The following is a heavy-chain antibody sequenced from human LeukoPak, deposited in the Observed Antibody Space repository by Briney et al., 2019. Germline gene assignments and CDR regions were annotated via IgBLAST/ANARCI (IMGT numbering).Heavy chain of an antibody. V-gene: IGHV4-4*07. D-gene: IGHD3-22*01. J-gene: IGHJ4*02. CDR3: AREDDSSGYYIGLFDY. CDR2: IYTSGST. CDR1: GGSISSYY. Sequence: SETLSLTCTVSGGSISSYYWSWIRQPAGKGPEWIGRIYTSGSTNYNPSLKSRVTMSVDTSKNQFSLKLSSVTAADTAVYYCAREDDSSGYYIGLFDYWGQGTLVTVSS.